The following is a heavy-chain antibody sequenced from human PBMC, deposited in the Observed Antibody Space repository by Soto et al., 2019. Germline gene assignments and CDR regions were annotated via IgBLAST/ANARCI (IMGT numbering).Heavy chain of an antibody. Sequence: PGESLKISCKTSGYNFSKYWIAWVRQMPGKGLELVGIIHPADSDTRYRPSFEGQVSISADKSTSTTYLQWSSLKASDTAMYYCARREYFDYWGQGTLVTV. V-gene: IGHV5-51*01. J-gene: IGHJ4*02. CDR3: ARREYFDY. CDR2: IHPADSDT. CDR1: GYNFSKYW.